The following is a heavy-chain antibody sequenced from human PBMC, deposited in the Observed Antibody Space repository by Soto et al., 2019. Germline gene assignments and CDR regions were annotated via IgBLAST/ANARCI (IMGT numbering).Heavy chain of an antibody. CDR3: AKMVGATLVDY. Sequence: PSETLSLTCTVSGASISSTSSGDWWSWVRQPPGKGLEWIGEIHHSGSTNYNPSLKSRVTMSVDKSKNQFSLRLSSVTAADTAVYYCAKMVGATLVDYWGQGTLVTVSS. J-gene: IGHJ4*02. CDR2: IHHSGST. V-gene: IGHV4-4*02. CDR1: GASISSTSSGDW. D-gene: IGHD1-26*01.